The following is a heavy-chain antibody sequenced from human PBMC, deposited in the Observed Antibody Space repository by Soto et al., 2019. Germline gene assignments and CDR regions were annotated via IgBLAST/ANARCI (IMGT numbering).Heavy chain of an antibody. CDR3: ARRVGSGACKPFYDFDN. Sequence: GELLKNRYKGFECRCASYWGGRMSKMPGKGLEWMGIIYPGDSDTRYSPSFQGQVTISADKSISTAYLQWSSLKASDTAMYYCARRVGSGACKPFYDFDNRGQATLVTVSS. CDR2: IYPGDSDT. V-gene: IGHV5-51*01. D-gene: IGHD3-16*01. CDR1: ECRCASYW. J-gene: IGHJ4*02.